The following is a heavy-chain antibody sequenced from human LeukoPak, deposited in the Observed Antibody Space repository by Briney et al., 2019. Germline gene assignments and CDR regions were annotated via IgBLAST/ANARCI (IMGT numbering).Heavy chain of an antibody. CDR1: GGSISSYY. CDR3: ASGQGSYFDY. D-gene: IGHD3-10*01. Sequence: ASETLSLTCTVPGGSISSYYWSWIRQPPGKGLEWIGYIYYSGSTNYNPSLKSRVTISVDTSKNQFSLKLSSVTAADTAVYYCASGQGSYFDYWGQGTLVTVSS. J-gene: IGHJ4*02. V-gene: IGHV4-59*01. CDR2: IYYSGST.